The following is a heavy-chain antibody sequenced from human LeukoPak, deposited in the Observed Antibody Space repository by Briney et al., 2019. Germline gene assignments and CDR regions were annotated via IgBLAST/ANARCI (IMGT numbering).Heavy chain of an antibody. CDR3: ASGYCTNGVCYLGPWDY. J-gene: IGHJ4*02. CDR1: GGTFCSYA. V-gene: IGHV1-69*04. Sequence: SVKVSCKASGGTFCSYAISWVRQAPGQGLEWMGRIIPILGIANYAQKFQGRVTITADKSTSTAYMELSSLRSEDTAVYYCASGYCTNGVCYLGPWDYWGQGTLVTVSS. CDR2: IIPILGIA. D-gene: IGHD2-8*01.